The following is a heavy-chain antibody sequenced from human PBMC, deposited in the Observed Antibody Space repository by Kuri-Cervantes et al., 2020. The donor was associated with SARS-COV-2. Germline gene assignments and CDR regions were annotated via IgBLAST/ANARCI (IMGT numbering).Heavy chain of an antibody. CDR2: IWYDGSNK. CDR1: GFTFSSYG. V-gene: IGHV3-30*02. D-gene: IGHD2-2*01. CDR3: AKALRIVVVPAALGFDYYYGMDV. J-gene: IGHJ6*02. Sequence: GESLKISCAASGFTFSSYGMHWVRQAPGKGLEWVAVIWYDGSNKYYADSVKGRFTISRDNSKNTLYLQMNSLRAEDTAVYYCAKALRIVVVPAALGFDYYYGMDVWGQGTTVTSP.